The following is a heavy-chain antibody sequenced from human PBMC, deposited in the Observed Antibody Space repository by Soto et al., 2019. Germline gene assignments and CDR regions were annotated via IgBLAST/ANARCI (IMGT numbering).Heavy chain of an antibody. V-gene: IGHV1-69*13. CDR1: GVTFSSYA. D-gene: IGHD3-22*01. CDR2: IIPIFGTA. Sequence: EAPVKVSCKASGVTFSSYAISWVQQAPGKGLEWMGGIIPIFGTANYAQKFQGRVTITADESTSTAYMELSSLRSEDTAVYYCARCMYYYDSSGYYNWFDPWGQGTLVTVSS. CDR3: ARCMYYYDSSGYYNWFDP. J-gene: IGHJ5*02.